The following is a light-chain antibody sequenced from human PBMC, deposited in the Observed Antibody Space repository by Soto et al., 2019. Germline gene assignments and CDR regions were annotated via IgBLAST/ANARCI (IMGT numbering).Light chain of an antibody. Sequence: DTVMPQSPATLSLSPGERASLSCRASQSVSSKLVWYQQKPGQAPRFLIFGASIRATGVPDRFSGSGSGTEFTLSISSLQSEDSAVYYCQQYNDWPPLTFGGGTKVDI. V-gene: IGKV3-15*01. CDR3: QQYNDWPPLT. CDR1: QSVSSK. CDR2: GAS. J-gene: IGKJ4*01.